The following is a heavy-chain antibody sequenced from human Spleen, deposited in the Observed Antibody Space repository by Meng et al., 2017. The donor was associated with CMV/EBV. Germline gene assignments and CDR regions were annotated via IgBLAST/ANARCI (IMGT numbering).Heavy chain of an antibody. CDR1: GFTFSSFE. CDR3: ASATPYYYYYGMDV. Sequence: GGSLRLSCAASGFTFSSFEMNWVRQAPGKGLEWVSSISSSSSYIYYADSVKGRFTISRDNAKNSLYLQMNSLRAEDTAVYYCASATPYYYYYGMDVWGQGTTVTVSS. CDR2: ISSSSSYI. J-gene: IGHJ6*02. V-gene: IGHV3-21*01.